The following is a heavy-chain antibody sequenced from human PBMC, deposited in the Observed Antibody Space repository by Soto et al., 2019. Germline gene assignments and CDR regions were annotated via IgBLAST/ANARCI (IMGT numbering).Heavy chain of an antibody. CDR2: IYYTGKT. Sequence: PSETLSLTCSVSGDYIHVGGYYWTWIRQRPGKGLEWMGYIYYTGKTYYNPSLESRLTMSVDRSKNQFSLRLTSVTAADTAVYFCVRDLTSNANCIDPWGQGTLVTVSS. V-gene: IGHV4-30-4*01. J-gene: IGHJ5*02. D-gene: IGHD2-2*01. CDR1: GDYIHVGGYY. CDR3: VRDLTSNANCIDP.